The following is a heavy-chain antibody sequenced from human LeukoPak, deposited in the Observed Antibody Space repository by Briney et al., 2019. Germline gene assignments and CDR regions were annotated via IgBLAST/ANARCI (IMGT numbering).Heavy chain of an antibody. CDR3: ARHTCSGGSCYSHYYYGMDV. V-gene: IGHV3-74*01. CDR1: GFTFSSYW. CDR2: INTDGSST. D-gene: IGHD2-15*01. Sequence: PGGSLRLSCAASGFTFSSYWMHWVRQAPGKGLVWVSRINTDGSSTSYADSVKGRFTISRDNAKNTLYLQMNSLRAEDTAVYYCARHTCSGGSCYSHYYYGMDVWGQGTTVTVSS. J-gene: IGHJ6*02.